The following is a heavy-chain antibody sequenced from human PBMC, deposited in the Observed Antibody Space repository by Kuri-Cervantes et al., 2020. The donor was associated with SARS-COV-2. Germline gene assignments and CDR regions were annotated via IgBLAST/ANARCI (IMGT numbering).Heavy chain of an antibody. J-gene: IGHJ4*02. CDR3: AREVGGVAGRSRGVSVH. CDR2: ISWDSGSI. V-gene: IGHV3-9*01. Sequence: SLKISCAASGFTFDDYAMHWVRQAPGKGLEWVSGISWDSGSIGYADSVKGRFTISRDNAKNTLYLQMNSLRAEDTAVYYCAREVGGVAGRSRGVSVHWGQGTLVTVSS. D-gene: IGHD6-19*01. CDR1: GFTFDDYA.